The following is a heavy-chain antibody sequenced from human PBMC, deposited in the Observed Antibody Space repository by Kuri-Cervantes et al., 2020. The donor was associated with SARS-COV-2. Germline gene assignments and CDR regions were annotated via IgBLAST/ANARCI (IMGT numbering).Heavy chain of an antibody. CDR2: LSPVLRTT. Sequence: SVKVSCRASGDTFSAYAISWVRQAPGQGLEWMGRLSPVLRTTHYAQKFQGRLAITADNSTTTAYMDLGSLKSDDTAVYYCAVGGEYQMLGPYLNYWGQGTLVTVSS. V-gene: IGHV1-69*04. J-gene: IGHJ4*02. CDR1: GDTFSAYA. CDR3: AVGGEYQMLGPYLNY. D-gene: IGHD3-16*01.